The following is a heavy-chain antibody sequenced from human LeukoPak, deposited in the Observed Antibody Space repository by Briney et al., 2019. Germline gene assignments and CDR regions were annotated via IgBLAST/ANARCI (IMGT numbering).Heavy chain of an antibody. D-gene: IGHD5-24*01. V-gene: IGHV5-51*01. CDR2: FYPVDSDT. CDR3: ARQVTENLEMPDSFAL. CDR1: GYIFSSLW. J-gene: IGHJ4*02. Sequence: GESLKTSCKGSGYIFSSLWIGWVRQMPGKGLEGVGSFYPVDSDTTYSPSFQGHVTIPADKSIGTAYLQWSSLKTSDTAMYYCARQVTENLEMPDSFALWGQGALVTVSS.